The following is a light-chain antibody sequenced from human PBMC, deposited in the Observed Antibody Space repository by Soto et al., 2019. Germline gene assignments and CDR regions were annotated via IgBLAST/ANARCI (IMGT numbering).Light chain of an antibody. CDR3: SSHAGNNNFPYV. V-gene: IGLV2-8*01. CDR2: VVT. CDR1: SSDVGAYNY. Sequence: QSALTQPPSASWSPGQSVTISCTGTSSDVGAYNYVSLYQQHPGKAPKLIIYVVTNRPSGVPDRFSGSKSVNTTSLTVSGLQAEDEADYSCSSHAGNNNFPYVFETGPRSPS. J-gene: IGLJ1*01.